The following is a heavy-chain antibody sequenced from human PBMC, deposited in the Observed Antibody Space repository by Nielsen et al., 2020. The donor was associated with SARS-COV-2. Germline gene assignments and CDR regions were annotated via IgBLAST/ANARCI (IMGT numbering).Heavy chain of an antibody. V-gene: IGHV1-18*01. D-gene: IGHD4-17*01. Sequence: ASVQVSCKASGYTFNRFDISWVRQAPGQGLEWMGLISVLKGETNYAHKFRGRVSMTTDTSTNTAYMELGSLRSDDTAMYYCANSFHDYGDWFDSWGQGTLVTVSS. CDR2: ISVLKGET. CDR3: ANSFHDYGDWFDS. J-gene: IGHJ5*01. CDR1: GYTFNRFD.